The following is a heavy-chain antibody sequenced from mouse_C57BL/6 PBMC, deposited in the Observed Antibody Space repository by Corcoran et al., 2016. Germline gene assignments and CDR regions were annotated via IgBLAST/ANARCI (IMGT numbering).Heavy chain of an antibody. Sequence: QVQLQQSGAELARPGASVKLSCKASGYTFTSYGISWVKQRTGQGLEWIGEIYPRSGNTYYNEKFKGKATLTADKSSSTAYMVLRSLTSEDSAVYFCARSEDGYYYFDYWGQGTTLTVSS. CDR3: ARSEDGYYYFDY. D-gene: IGHD2-3*01. CDR1: GYTFTSYG. V-gene: IGHV1-81*01. CDR2: IYPRSGNT. J-gene: IGHJ2*01.